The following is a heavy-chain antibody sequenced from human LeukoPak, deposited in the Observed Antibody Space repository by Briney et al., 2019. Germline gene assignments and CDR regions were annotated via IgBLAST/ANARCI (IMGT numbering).Heavy chain of an antibody. D-gene: IGHD4-17*01. CDR3: AKDLNLDFDYGGNSPSFDY. V-gene: IGHV3-30*18. CDR2: ISYDGSNK. Sequence: GGSLRLSCAASGFTFGSYGMHWVRQAPGKGLEWVAVISYDGSNKYYADSVKGRFTISRDNSKNTLYLQMNSLRAEDTAVYYCAKDLNLDFDYGGNSPSFDYWGQGTLVTVSS. CDR1: GFTFGSYG. J-gene: IGHJ4*02.